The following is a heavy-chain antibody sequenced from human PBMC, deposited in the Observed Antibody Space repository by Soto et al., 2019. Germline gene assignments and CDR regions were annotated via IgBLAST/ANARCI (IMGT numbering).Heavy chain of an antibody. Sequence: PGGSLRLSCVASGFSFNNYGMNWVRQAPGKGLEWVAVIWYDGSNKYYADSVKGRFTISRDNSKNTLYLQMSSLRAEDTAVYFCARDPSHGSGSYLDYWGQGALVTVSS. CDR2: IWYDGSNK. D-gene: IGHD3-10*01. CDR3: ARDPSHGSGSYLDY. V-gene: IGHV3-33*01. CDR1: GFSFNNYG. J-gene: IGHJ4*02.